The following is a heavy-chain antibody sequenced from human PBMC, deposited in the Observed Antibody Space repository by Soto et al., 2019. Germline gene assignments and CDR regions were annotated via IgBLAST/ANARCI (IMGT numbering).Heavy chain of an antibody. CDR1: GGTFSSYA. D-gene: IGHD2-21*02. CDR3: ATDCGDRNFYYYGMDV. V-gene: IGHV1-69*13. CDR2: IIPIFGTA. J-gene: IGHJ6*01. Sequence: GASVKVSCKATGGTFSSYALSWVRQAPGQGLEWMGGIIPIFGTAHYAQKFQGRVTITAGEFTSTVYMELRTLRSEDTAVYYCATDCGDRNFYYYGMDVWGQGTTVTVSS.